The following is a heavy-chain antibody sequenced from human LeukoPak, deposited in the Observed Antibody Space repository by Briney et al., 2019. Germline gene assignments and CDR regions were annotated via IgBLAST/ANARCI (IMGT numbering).Heavy chain of an antibody. V-gene: IGHV3-15*01. CDR1: GFTFSNAW. CDR3: TTGLEERNRGSYYPFFFDY. D-gene: IGHD1-26*01. J-gene: IGHJ4*02. Sequence: GGSLILSCAASGFTFSNAWMNWVRQAPGKGLEWVGRIKSKTDGETKHYAAPVKGRFTISRDDSKNTLYLQMNSLKTEDTAVYYCTTGLEERNRGSYYPFFFDYWGQGTLVTVSS. CDR2: IKSKTDGETK.